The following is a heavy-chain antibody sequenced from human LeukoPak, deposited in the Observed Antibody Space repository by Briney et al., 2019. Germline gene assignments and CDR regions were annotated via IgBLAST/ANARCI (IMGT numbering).Heavy chain of an antibody. Sequence: SETLSLTCTVSGGSISGYYWSWIRQPPGKGLEWIGYIYYSGTTDYSPSLRSRVTISVDTSKNQFSLKLSSVTAADTAVYYCARGRMVRGVIPNYYMDVWGKGTTVTVSS. V-gene: IGHV4-59*12. CDR1: GGSISGYY. J-gene: IGHJ6*03. CDR3: ARGRMVRGVIPNYYMDV. D-gene: IGHD3-10*01. CDR2: IYYSGTT.